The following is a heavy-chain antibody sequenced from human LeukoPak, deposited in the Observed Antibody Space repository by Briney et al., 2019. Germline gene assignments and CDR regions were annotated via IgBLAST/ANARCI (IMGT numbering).Heavy chain of an antibody. J-gene: IGHJ4*02. CDR1: EFTFSNYW. CDR3: ARYDIVAAAFIDY. CDR2: IKVDGSEK. D-gene: IGHD5-12*01. Sequence: GGSLRLSCVASEFTFSNYWMTWVRQAPGKGLYWVANIKVDGSEKYYVDSVRGRFTISRDNAKNSLHLQMDSLRVEDTAMYFCARYDIVAAAFIDYWGQGTLVTVSS. V-gene: IGHV3-7*01.